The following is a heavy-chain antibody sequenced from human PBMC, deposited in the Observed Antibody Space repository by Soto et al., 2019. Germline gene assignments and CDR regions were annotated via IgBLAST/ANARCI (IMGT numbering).Heavy chain of an antibody. CDR1: GYTFTSYA. J-gene: IGHJ4*02. CDR2: INAGNGNT. CDR3: ARDGKYYGSVSQSH. D-gene: IGHD3-10*01. V-gene: IGHV1-3*01. Sequence: ASVKVSCKASGYTFTSYAMHWVRQAPGQRLEWMGWINAGNGNTKYSQKFQARVTITRDTSASTAYMELSSLRSEDTAVYYCARDGKYYGSVSQSHWGQGTVVSVAS.